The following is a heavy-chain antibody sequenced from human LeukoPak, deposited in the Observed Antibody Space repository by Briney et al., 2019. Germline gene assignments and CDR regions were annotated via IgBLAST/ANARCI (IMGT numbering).Heavy chain of an antibody. J-gene: IGHJ5*02. CDR1: DYSLTNHY. CDR2: ILHTGST. V-gene: IGHV4-34*12. CDR3: ARGPAAVHP. D-gene: IGHD6-13*01. Sequence: SETLSLTCAVYDYSLTNHYWIWIRQPPGKGLEWIGEILHTGSTNYNPSFKSRATISLDTSKNQFFLSLTSDTAADTAVYWCARGPAAVHPWGQGTLVTVSS.